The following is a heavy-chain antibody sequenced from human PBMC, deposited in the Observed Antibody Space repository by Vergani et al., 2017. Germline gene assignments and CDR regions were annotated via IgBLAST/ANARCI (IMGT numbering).Heavy chain of an antibody. CDR3: ARERPRSLISGSYYYFDY. V-gene: IGHV4-59*01. J-gene: IGHJ4*02. D-gene: IGHD1-26*01. Sequence: QVQLQESGPGLVKPSETLSLTCTVSGGSISSYYWSWIRQPPGKGLEWIGYIYYSGSTNYNPSLKSRVTISVETSKNQFSLKLSSVTAADTAVYYCARERPRSLISGSYYYFDYWGQGTLVTVSS. CDR1: GGSISSYY. CDR2: IYYSGST.